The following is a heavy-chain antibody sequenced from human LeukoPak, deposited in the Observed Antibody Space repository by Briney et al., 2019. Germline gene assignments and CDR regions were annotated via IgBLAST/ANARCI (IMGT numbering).Heavy chain of an antibody. J-gene: IGHJ4*02. CDR3: ARVGGSYSNDY. Sequence: SDTLSLTCTVSGGSISSYYWHWIRQPPGQGLEWIGYIHYSGSTNYNPSLKSRVTISVVTSKSQFSLKLSSVTAADTAVYYCARVGGSYSNDYWGQGTLVIVSS. CDR2: IHYSGST. V-gene: IGHV4-59*07. CDR1: GGSISSYY. D-gene: IGHD1-26*01.